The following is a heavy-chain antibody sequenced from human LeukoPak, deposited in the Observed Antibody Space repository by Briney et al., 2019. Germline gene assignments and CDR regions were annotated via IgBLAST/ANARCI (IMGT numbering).Heavy chain of an antibody. V-gene: IGHV3-7*01. Sequence: GGSLRLSCEASGFTFSSHCMSWVRQAPGQGLEWVANIKQDGSEKYYVDSVKGRFIISRDNAKNTLSLQMNSLTAADTAVYYCARDGGLLPDNWGKGTLVTVSS. CDR2: IKQDGSEK. CDR1: GFTFSSHC. D-gene: IGHD2-21*02. J-gene: IGHJ4*02. CDR3: ARDGGLLPDN.